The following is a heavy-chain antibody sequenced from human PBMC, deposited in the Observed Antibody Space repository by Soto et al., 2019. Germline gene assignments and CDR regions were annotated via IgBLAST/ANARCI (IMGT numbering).Heavy chain of an antibody. J-gene: IGHJ1*01. Sequence: QVQLVESGGGVVPPGRSLRLSCAASGFTFSSYGMHWVRQAPGKGLEWVAVIWYDGSNKYYADSVKGRFNISRDNSKNTLYLQMNSLRAEDTAVYYCAHEQQLVFQHWGQGTLVTVSS. D-gene: IGHD6-13*01. V-gene: IGHV3-33*06. CDR1: GFTFSSYG. CDR2: IWYDGSNK. CDR3: AHEQQLVFQH.